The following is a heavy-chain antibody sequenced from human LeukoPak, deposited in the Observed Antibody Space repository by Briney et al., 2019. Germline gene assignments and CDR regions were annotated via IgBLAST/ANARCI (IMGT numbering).Heavy chain of an antibody. CDR3: AKDSRAWPDDAFDI. CDR2: IRYDGSNK. V-gene: IGHV3-30*02. CDR1: GFNFSSYG. D-gene: IGHD3-10*01. Sequence: GGSLRLSCAASGFNFSSYGMHCVRQAPGKGLEWVAFIRYDGSNKYYADSVKGRFTISRDNSKNTLYLQMNSLRIEDTAVYYCAKDSRAWPDDAFDIWGQGTMVTVSS. J-gene: IGHJ3*02.